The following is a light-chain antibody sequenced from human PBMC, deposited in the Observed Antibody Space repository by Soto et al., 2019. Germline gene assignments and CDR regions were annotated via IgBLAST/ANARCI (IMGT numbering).Light chain of an antibody. CDR3: CSYAGSYTLV. CDR1: SSDVGNYNY. V-gene: IGLV2-11*01. Sequence: QSVLTQPRSVSGSPGQSVTISCTGTSSDVGNYNYVSWYQQHPGKAPKLMIYDVSKRPSGVPDRFSGSKSGNTASLTISGLQAVDEADYYCCSYAGSYTLVFGGGTKVTVL. CDR2: DVS. J-gene: IGLJ2*01.